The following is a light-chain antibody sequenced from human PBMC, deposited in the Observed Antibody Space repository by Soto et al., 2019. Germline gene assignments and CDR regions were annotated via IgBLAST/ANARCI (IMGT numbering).Light chain of an antibody. CDR2: DAS. J-gene: IGKJ5*01. CDR3: QQRSNWPPIT. CDR1: QSVSSY. V-gene: IGKV3-11*01. Sequence: EIVLTQSLATLSLSPGACSPLSGRASQSVSSYLAWYQQKPGQAPRLLIYDASNRATGIPARFSGSGSGTDFTLTISSLEPEDFAVYYCQQRSNWPPITVGQGKRLEIK.